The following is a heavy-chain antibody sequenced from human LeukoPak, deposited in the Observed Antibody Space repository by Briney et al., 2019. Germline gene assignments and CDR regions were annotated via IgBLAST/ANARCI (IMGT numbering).Heavy chain of an antibody. CDR3: ARDRPNPSGLRFLEWSKPDFDY. J-gene: IGHJ4*02. CDR2: IITYNGKT. Sequence: ASVKVSCNAYGYSFSNYGINWVRQAPGQVREWMGWIITYNGKTNYAQKLQGRVTMTTDTSTSTAYMELRNLRSDGTAVYYCARDRPNPSGLRFLEWSKPDFDYWGQGTLVTVFS. CDR1: GYSFSNYG. V-gene: IGHV1-18*01. D-gene: IGHD3-3*01.